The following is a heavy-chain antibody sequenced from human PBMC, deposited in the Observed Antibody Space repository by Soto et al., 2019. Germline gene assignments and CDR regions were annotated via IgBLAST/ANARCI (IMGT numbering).Heavy chain of an antibody. J-gene: IGHJ5*02. CDR1: GFTFTSYS. V-gene: IGHV3-21*01. Sequence: EVQLVESGGGLVQPGGSLRLYCAASGFTFTSYSMTWVRQAPGKGLEWVSSISSSSSGISYADSVEGRFTISRDNAQKSVDLQMSSLRVEDTAVYYCARETCGGGTFHSGNWFDPWGQGTLVTVSS. CDR2: ISSSSSGI. D-gene: IGHD2-21*01. CDR3: ARETCGGGTFHSGNWFDP.